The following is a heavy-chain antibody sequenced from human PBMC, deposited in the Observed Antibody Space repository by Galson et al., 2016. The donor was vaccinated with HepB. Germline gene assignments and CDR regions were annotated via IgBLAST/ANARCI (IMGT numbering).Heavy chain of an antibody. J-gene: IGHJ3*01. CDR2: VYWDDDK. V-gene: IGHV2-5*02. D-gene: IGHD3-3*01. CDR3: ARRPTSGIFDFLSRDAFDV. CDR1: GFSLNTSGEG. Sequence: PALVKPTQTLTLTCTFSGFSLNTSGEGVGWIRQPPGKALEWLALVYWDDDKRFSSSLMNRLTITKDTSKDLVVLTLANMDPVDTGTYYCARRPTSGIFDFLSRDAFDVWGQGIPVIVSS.